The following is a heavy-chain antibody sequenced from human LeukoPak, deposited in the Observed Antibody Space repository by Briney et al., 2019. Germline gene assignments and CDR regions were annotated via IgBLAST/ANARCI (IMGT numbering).Heavy chain of an antibody. CDR2: IYYSGST. V-gene: IGHV4-39*07. D-gene: IGHD5-18*01. CDR3: ARGYSYGFVYYYYMDV. J-gene: IGHJ6*03. Sequence: SETLSLTCTVSGGSISSSSYYRGWIRQPPGKGLEWIGSIYYSGSTYYNPSLKSRVTISVDTSKNQFSLKLSSVTAADTAVYYCARGYSYGFVYYYYMDVWGKGTTVTVSS. CDR1: GGSISSSSYY.